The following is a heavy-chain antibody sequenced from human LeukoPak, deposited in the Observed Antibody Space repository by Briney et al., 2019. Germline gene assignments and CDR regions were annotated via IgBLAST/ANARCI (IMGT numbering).Heavy chain of an antibody. D-gene: IGHD3-9*01. Sequence: GESLKISCKGSGYGFTSYWIGWVRQMPGKGLEWMGIIYPGDSDTRYSPSFQGQVTISADKSISTAYLQWSSLKASDTAMYYCARPNYDIPYHFDYWGQGTLVTVSS. CDR3: ARPNYDIPYHFDY. CDR1: GYGFTSYW. CDR2: IYPGDSDT. J-gene: IGHJ4*02. V-gene: IGHV5-51*01.